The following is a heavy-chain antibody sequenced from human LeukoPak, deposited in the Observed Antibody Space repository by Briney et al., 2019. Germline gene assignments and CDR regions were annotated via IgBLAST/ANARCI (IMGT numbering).Heavy chain of an antibody. CDR1: GFTFSKYA. J-gene: IGHJ4*02. V-gene: IGHV3-23*01. D-gene: IGHD2-21*01. CDR3: AKDRSAYCVGGFDY. CDR2: INGGGGST. Sequence: TGGSLRLSCGASGFTFSKYAMTWVRQAPGKGLEWVSSINGGGGSTFYAASVKGRFTISRDNSKNTLYLQMNSLRAEDTAVYYCAKDRSAYCVGGFDYWGQGTLVTVSS.